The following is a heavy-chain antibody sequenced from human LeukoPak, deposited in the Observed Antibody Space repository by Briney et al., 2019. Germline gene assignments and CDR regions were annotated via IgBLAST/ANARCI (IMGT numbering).Heavy chain of an antibody. V-gene: IGHV1-69*13. J-gene: IGHJ4*02. CDR2: IIPIFGTA. CDR1: GGTFSSYA. Sequence: SVKVSCKASGGTFSSYAISWVRQAPGQGLEWMGGIIPIFGTANYAQKFQGRVTITADESTSTAYMELSSLRSEDTAAYYCARESIAARPVGYFDYWGQGTLVTVSS. D-gene: IGHD6-6*01. CDR3: ARESIAARPVGYFDY.